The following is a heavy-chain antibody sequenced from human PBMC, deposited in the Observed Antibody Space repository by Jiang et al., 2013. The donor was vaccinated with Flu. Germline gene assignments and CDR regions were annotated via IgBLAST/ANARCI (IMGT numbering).Heavy chain of an antibody. V-gene: IGHV1-46*01. CDR3: ATGGCTNGVCYDPYYYYGMDV. Sequence: GAEVKKPGASVKVSCKASGYTFADYFLHWVRQAPGQGLEWMGVINPSGGSTSYAQKFQGRVTVTRDTSTTTVYMELSSLRSEDTAVYYCATGGCTNGVCYDPYYYYGMDVWGQGTTVTVSS. J-gene: IGHJ6*02. CDR1: GYTFADYF. D-gene: IGHD2-8*01. CDR2: INPSGGST.